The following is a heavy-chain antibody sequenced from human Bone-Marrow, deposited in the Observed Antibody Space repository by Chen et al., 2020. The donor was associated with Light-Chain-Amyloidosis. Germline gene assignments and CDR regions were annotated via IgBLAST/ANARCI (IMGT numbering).Heavy chain of an antibody. V-gene: IGHV4-39*01. J-gene: IGHJ6*02. CDR3: ARQYCTSTSCFSWGLYYFYGMDV. Sequence: QLQLQESGPGLAKPSETLSLTCTVSGGPISSGSYYWGWIRQPPGKGLEWIGSVFYSGSTHYNPSLKSRVTISVDTSKNQFSLKLSSVTAADTAVYYCARQYCTSTSCFSWGLYYFYGMDVWGQGTTVTVSS. CDR1: GGPISSGSYY. D-gene: IGHD2-2*01. CDR2: VFYSGST.